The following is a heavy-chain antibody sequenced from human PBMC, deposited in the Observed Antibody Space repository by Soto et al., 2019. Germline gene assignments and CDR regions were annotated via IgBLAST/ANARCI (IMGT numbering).Heavy chain of an antibody. CDR2: INHSGST. V-gene: IGHV4-34*01. J-gene: IGHJ6*02. Sequence: SETLSLTCAVYGGSFSGYYWSWIRQPPGKGLEWIGEINHSGSTNYNPSLKSRVTISVDTSKNQISLKLSSVTSADTVVYYCASEVGCSSTSCYASFGMDVWGQGTTVTVSS. CDR1: GGSFSGYY. CDR3: ASEVGCSSTSCYASFGMDV. D-gene: IGHD2-2*01.